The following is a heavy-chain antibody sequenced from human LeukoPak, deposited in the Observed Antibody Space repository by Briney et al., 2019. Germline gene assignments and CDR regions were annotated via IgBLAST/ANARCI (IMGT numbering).Heavy chain of an antibody. CDR3: ARDGPLRYFDWLTTYNWFDP. D-gene: IGHD3-9*01. V-gene: IGHV1-2*02. Sequence: GASVKVSCKAPGYTFTGYYMHWVRQAPGQGLEWMGWINPNSGGTNYAQKFQGRVTMTRDTSISTAYMELSRLGSDDTAVYYCARDGPLRYFDWLTTYNWFDPWGQGTLVTVSS. J-gene: IGHJ5*02. CDR1: GYTFTGYY. CDR2: INPNSGGT.